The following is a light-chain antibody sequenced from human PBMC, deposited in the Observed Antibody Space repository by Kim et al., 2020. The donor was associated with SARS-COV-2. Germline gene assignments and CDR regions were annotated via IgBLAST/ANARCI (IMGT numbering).Light chain of an antibody. V-gene: IGLV3-19*01. CDR2: GKN. CDR3: NSRDSSGNHHYV. Sequence: SSELPQDPAVSVALGQTVRITCQGDSLRRYYASWYQQKPGQAPVLVIYGKNNRPSGIPDRFSGSSSGNTASLTITGAQAEDEADYYCNSRDSSGNHHYVFGTGTKVTVL. CDR1: SLRRYY. J-gene: IGLJ1*01.